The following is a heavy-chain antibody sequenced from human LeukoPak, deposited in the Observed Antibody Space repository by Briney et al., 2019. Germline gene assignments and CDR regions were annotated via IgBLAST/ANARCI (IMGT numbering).Heavy chain of an antibody. Sequence: PGGSLRLSCAASGFTFSNAWMSWVRQAPGKGLEWVGRIKSKTDGGTTDYAAPVKGRFTISRDDSKNTLYLQMNSLKTEDTAVYYCTTLYCSSTSCYFDYWGQGTLVTVSS. CDR2: IKSKTDGGTT. D-gene: IGHD2-2*01. CDR3: TTLYCSSTSCYFDY. V-gene: IGHV3-15*01. J-gene: IGHJ4*02. CDR1: GFTFSNAW.